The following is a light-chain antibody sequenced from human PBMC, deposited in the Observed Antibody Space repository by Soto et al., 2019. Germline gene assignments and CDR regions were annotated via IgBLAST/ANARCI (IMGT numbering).Light chain of an antibody. CDR1: QSIRSD. CDR2: AAS. Sequence: AIQLTQSPSSLSASVGDRVTMTCRASQSIRSDVARYQQKPGKAPKLLIYAASTLQGGVPLRFSGSGSDTDFTLTISSLQPEDFATYYCLQDYNYPWTFGQGTKVEVK. J-gene: IGKJ1*01. V-gene: IGKV1-6*01. CDR3: LQDYNYPWT.